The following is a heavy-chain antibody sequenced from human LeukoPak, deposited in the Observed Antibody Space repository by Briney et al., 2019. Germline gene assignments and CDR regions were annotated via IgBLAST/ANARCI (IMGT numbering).Heavy chain of an antibody. V-gene: IGHV1-8*03. CDR1: GYTFTIYD. J-gene: IGHJ3*02. CDR2: VNPNSGNT. D-gene: IGHD2-21*02. CDR3: ARDPHPCGGDCYTNGAFDI. Sequence: GASVTVSCKASGYTFTIYDINWVRQAPGQGVEGMGYVNPNSGNTVYAQTFQGRVTITRTTSISTAYMEVSGLRSDDTAVYYCARDPHPCGGDCYTNGAFDIWGQGTLVTVSS.